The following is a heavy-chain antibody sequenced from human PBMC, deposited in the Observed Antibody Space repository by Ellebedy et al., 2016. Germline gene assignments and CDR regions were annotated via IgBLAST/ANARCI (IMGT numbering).Heavy chain of an antibody. Sequence: SETLSLTXTVSGGPISSYYWSWIRQPPGKGLEWIGYIYYSGSTYYNPSLKSRVTISVDTSKNQFSLKLSSVTAADTAVYYCARAVMVTAQIDYWGQGTLVTVSS. D-gene: IGHD2-21*02. J-gene: IGHJ4*02. CDR3: ARAVMVTAQIDY. V-gene: IGHV4-59*08. CDR1: GGPISSYY. CDR2: IYYSGST.